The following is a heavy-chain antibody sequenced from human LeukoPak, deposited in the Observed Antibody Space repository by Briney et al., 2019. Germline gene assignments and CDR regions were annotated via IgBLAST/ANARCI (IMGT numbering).Heavy chain of an antibody. CDR3: ARGITIFGVAHLDY. CDR1: GYTFTGYY. V-gene: IGHV1-2*02. Sequence: ASVKVSCKASGYTFTGYYMHWVRQAPGQGFEWMGWINPNSGGTNYAQKFQGRVTMTRDTSISTAYMELSRLRSDDTAVYYCARGITIFGVAHLDYWGQGTLVTVSS. D-gene: IGHD3-3*01. CDR2: INPNSGGT. J-gene: IGHJ4*02.